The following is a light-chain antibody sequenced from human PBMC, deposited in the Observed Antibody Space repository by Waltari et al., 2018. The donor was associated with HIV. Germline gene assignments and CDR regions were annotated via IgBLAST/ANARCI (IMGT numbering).Light chain of an antibody. CDR3: MQALQTPPT. Sequence: DIVMTQTPLSLSVTPGQPASIPCRSSQSLLHSNGYNYLDWYLQKPGQSPQLLIYLGSNRASGVPDRFSGSGSGTDFTLKISRVEAEDVGVYYCMQALQTPPTFGQGTKVEIK. CDR1: QSLLHSNGYNY. CDR2: LGS. J-gene: IGKJ1*01. V-gene: IGKV2-28*01.